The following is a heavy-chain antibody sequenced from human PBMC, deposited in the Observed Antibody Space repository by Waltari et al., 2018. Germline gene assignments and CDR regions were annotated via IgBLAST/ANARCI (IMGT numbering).Heavy chain of an antibody. V-gene: IGHV4-38-2*02. D-gene: IGHD3-10*01. CDR3: ARVGDGGAFDI. CDR1: GYSIRSGYY. Sequence: QVQLQESGPGLVKPSETLSLTCTVSGYSIRSGYYWGWIRQPPGKGLEWIGSIYHSGSTYYNPSLKSRVTISVDTSKNQFSLKLSSVTAADTAVYYCARVGDGGAFDIWGQGTMVTVSS. J-gene: IGHJ3*02. CDR2: IYHSGST.